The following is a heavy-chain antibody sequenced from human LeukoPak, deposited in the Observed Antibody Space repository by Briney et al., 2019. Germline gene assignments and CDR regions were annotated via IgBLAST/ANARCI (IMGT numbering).Heavy chain of an antibody. CDR1: GGSISSYY. D-gene: IGHD3-9*01. V-gene: IGHV4-59*01. J-gene: IGHJ6*02. CDR2: TYYSGST. Sequence: SETLSLTCTVSGGSISSYYWSWIRQPPGKGLEWIGYTYYSGSTNYNPSLKSRVTISVDTSKNQFSLKLSSVTAADTAVYYCARSPSYYDILTGYYPAYYGMDVWGQGTTVTVSS. CDR3: ARSPSYYDILTGYYPAYYGMDV.